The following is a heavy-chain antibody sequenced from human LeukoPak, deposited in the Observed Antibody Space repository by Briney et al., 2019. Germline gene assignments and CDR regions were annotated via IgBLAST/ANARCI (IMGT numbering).Heavy chain of an antibody. J-gene: IGHJ5*02. CDR2: IYYSGST. D-gene: IGHD5-18*01. V-gene: IGHV4-31*01. CDR1: GGSISSGGYY. CDR3: ARVRYSYGYSRSTGNWFDP. Sequence: SETLSLTCTVSGGSISSGGYYWSWIRQHPGKGLEWIGYIYYSGSTYYNPSLKSLVTISVDTSKNQFSLKLSSVTAADTAVYYCARVRYSYGYSRSTGNWFDPWGQGTLVTVSS.